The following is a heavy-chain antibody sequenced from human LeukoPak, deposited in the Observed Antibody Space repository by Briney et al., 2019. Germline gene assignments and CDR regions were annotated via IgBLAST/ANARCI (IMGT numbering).Heavy chain of an antibody. J-gene: IGHJ5*02. CDR1: GGSISSGGYY. CDR2: IYHSGST. CDR3: ARGGSYYDPYNWFDP. D-gene: IGHD1-26*01. V-gene: IGHV4-30-2*01. Sequence: SETLSLTCTVSGGSISSGGYYWSWIRQPPGKGLEWIGYIYHSGSTYYNPSLKSRVTISVDRSKNQFSLKLSSVTAADTAVYYCARGGSYYDPYNWFDPWGQGTLVTVSS.